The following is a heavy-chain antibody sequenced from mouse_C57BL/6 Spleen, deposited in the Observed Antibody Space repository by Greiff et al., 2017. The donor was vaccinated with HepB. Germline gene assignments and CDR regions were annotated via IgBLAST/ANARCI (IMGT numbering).Heavy chain of an antibody. CDR2: ISDGGSYT. Sequence: EVQGVESGGGLVKPGGSLKLSCAASGFTFSSYAMSWVRQTPEKRLEWVATISDGGSYTYYPDNVKGRFTISRDNAKNNLYLQMSHLKSEDTAMYYCARSKGLGGYDSFFAYWGQGTLVTVSA. D-gene: IGHD2-2*01. J-gene: IGHJ3*01. V-gene: IGHV5-4*01. CDR3: ARSKGLGGYDSFFAY. CDR1: GFTFSSYA.